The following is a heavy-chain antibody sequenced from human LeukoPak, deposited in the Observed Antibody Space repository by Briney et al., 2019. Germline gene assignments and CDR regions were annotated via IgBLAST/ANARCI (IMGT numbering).Heavy chain of an antibody. CDR3: ARDDHYNYYYMDV. CDR1: GFIFSTYS. V-gene: IGHV3-48*01. Sequence: GGSLRLSCAASGFIFSTYSMNWVRQAPGKGLEWVSYISSSSSTIYYADSVKGRFTISRDNAENSLYLQMNSLGAEDTAVHYCARDDHYNYYYMDVWGKGTTVTVSS. CDR2: ISSSSSTI. J-gene: IGHJ6*03.